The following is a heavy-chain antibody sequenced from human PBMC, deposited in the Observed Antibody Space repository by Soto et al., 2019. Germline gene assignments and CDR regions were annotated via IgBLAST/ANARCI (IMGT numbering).Heavy chain of an antibody. Sequence: GGSLRLSCAASGFTFSSYAMHWVRQAPGKWLEWVAVISYDGSNKYYADSVKGRFTISRDNSKNTLYLQMNSLRAEDTAVYYCARCGSGTQLAGFYYFDYWGQGTLVTVSS. D-gene: IGHD3-10*01. J-gene: IGHJ4*02. CDR1: GFTFSSYA. V-gene: IGHV3-30-3*01. CDR3: ARCGSGTQLAGFYYFDY. CDR2: ISYDGSNK.